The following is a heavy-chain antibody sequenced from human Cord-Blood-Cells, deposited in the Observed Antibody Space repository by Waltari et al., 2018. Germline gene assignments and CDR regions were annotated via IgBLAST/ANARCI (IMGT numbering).Heavy chain of an antibody. D-gene: IGHD3-22*01. J-gene: IGHJ4*02. CDR3: ARGDYDSSGYYFDY. Sequence: EVQLVESGGGLIQPGGSLRLSCAASGFTVCSNYMSWVRQAPGKGLEWVSVIYSGGSTYYADSVKGRFTISRDNSKNTLYLQMNSLRAEDTAVYYCARGDYDSSGYYFDYWGQGTLVTVSS. V-gene: IGHV3-53*01. CDR1: GFTVCSNY. CDR2: IYSGGST.